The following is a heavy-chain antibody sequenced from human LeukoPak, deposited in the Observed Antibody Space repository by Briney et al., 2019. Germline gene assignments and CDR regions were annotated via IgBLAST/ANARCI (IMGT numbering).Heavy chain of an antibody. J-gene: IGHJ4*02. CDR2: ISAYNGNT. V-gene: IGHV1-18*01. D-gene: IGHD6-13*01. Sequence: ASVKVSCKASGYTFTSYGISWVRQAPGQGLEWMGWISAYNGNTNYAQKLQGRVTMTRDTSISTAYMELSRLRSDDTAVYYCARTATYSSSLYFDYWGQGTLVTVSS. CDR1: GYTFTSYG. CDR3: ARTATYSSSLYFDY.